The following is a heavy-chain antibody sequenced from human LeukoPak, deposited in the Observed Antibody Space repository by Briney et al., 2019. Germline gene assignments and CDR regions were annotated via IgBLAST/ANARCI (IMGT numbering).Heavy chain of an antibody. D-gene: IGHD6-6*01. CDR2: ISSSSSTI. Sequence: GGSLRLSCAASGFTFSSYSMNWVRQAPGKGLEWVSYISSSSSTIYYADSVKGRFTISRDNAKNSLYLQMNSLRAEDTAVYYCARDHLYSSSVNWFDPWGQGTLVTVSS. V-gene: IGHV3-48*04. CDR3: ARDHLYSSSVNWFDP. CDR1: GFTFSSYS. J-gene: IGHJ5*02.